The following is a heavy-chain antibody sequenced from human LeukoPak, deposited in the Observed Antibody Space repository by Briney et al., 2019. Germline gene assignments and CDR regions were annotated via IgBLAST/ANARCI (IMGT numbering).Heavy chain of an antibody. CDR1: GFTFSSYA. CDR3: AKDYPDSSGWYERYYFDY. V-gene: IGHV3-23*01. Sequence: PGGSLRLSCAASGFTFSSYAMSWVRQAPGKGLEWVSAISGSGGSTYYADSVKGRFTISRDNSKNTLYLQMNSLRAEDTAVYYCAKDYPDSSGWYERYYFDYWGQGTLVTVSS. J-gene: IGHJ4*02. D-gene: IGHD6-19*01. CDR2: ISGSGGST.